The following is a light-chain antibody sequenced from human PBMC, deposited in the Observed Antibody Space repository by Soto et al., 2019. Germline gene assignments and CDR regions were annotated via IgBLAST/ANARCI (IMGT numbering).Light chain of an antibody. V-gene: IGLV2-14*01. J-gene: IGLJ1*01. Sequence: QSVLAQPSSVSGSPGQSITISCTGTSTDVGGYNYVSWYQHHSGKAPKLLIYEVTNRPSGISDRFSGSKSVNTASLTISGLQAEDESDYYCGSYSSTDTPFVFGTGNKVTVL. CDR1: STDVGGYNY. CDR2: EVT. CDR3: GSYSSTDTPFV.